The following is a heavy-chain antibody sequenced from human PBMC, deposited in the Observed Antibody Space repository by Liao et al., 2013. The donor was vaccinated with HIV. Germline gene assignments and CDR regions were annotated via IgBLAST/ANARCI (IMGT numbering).Heavy chain of an antibody. CDR2: IYTSGST. CDR3: AREVVVEPIATLRVFDF. Sequence: QVQLQESGPGLVKPSQTLSLTCTVSGGSISSGSYYWSWIRQPAGKGLEWIGRIYTSGSTNYNPSLKSRVTISVDTSKNQFSLKLSSVTAADTAVYYCAREVVVEPIATLRVFDFWGQGTLVTVSS. J-gene: IGHJ4*02. V-gene: IGHV4-61*02. D-gene: IGHD2-21*01. CDR1: GGSISSGSYY.